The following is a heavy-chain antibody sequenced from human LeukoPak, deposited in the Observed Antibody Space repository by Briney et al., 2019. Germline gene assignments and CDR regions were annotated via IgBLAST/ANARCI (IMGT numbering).Heavy chain of an antibody. CDR2: ISAYNGNT. CDR1: GGTFSSYA. Sequence: ASVKVSCKASGGTFSSYAISWVRQAPGQGLEWMGWISAYNGNTNYAQKLQGRVTMTTDTSTSTAYMELRSLRSDDTAVYYCARISLWFGFVGEPGVGLFDYWGQGTLVTVSS. CDR3: ARISLWFGFVGEPGVGLFDY. V-gene: IGHV1-18*01. J-gene: IGHJ4*02. D-gene: IGHD3-10*01.